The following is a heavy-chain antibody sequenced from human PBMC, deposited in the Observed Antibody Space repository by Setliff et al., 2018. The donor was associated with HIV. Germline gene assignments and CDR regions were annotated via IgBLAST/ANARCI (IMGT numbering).Heavy chain of an antibody. V-gene: IGHV4-39*01. D-gene: IGHD3-10*01. J-gene: IGHJ5*02. CDR1: GGSISSASYY. CDR3: ATQITMVRGVVKWFDP. Sequence: SETLSLTCAVSGGSISSASYYWGWIRQPPGKGLEWIGSIFYSGSTYYNPSLKSRVTIPVDTSKNQFSLNLSSVTAADTAVYYCATQITMVRGVVKWFDPWGQGTLVTVSS. CDR2: IFYSGST.